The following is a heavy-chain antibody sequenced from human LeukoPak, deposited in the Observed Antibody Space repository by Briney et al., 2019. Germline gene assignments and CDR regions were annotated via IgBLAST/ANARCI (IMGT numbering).Heavy chain of an antibody. CDR1: GFTFSSYA. CDR3: ARSRDVGPPNWFDP. V-gene: IGHV3-23*01. J-gene: IGHJ5*02. D-gene: IGHD5-24*01. CDR2: ISGSGGST. Sequence: PGGSLRLSCAASGFTFSSYAMSWVRQAPGKGLEWVSAISGSGGSTYYADSVKGRFTISRDNAKNSLYLQMNSLRVEDTAVYYCARSRDVGPPNWFDPWGQGTLVTVSS.